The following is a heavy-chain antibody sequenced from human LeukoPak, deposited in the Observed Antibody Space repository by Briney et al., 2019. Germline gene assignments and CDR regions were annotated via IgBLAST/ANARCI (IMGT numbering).Heavy chain of an antibody. CDR1: GGSLSDYY. Sequence: NLSETLSLTCAVYGGSLSDYYWTWVRQPPGQGLEWIGEINHGGSTKYNPSLESRVSISIDASKNQFFLKVSFMTAADTAVYFCARCGGYDYLDDYWGQGTLVAVSS. D-gene: IGHD5-12*01. V-gene: IGHV4-34*01. CDR3: ARCGGYDYLDDY. CDR2: INHGGST. J-gene: IGHJ4*02.